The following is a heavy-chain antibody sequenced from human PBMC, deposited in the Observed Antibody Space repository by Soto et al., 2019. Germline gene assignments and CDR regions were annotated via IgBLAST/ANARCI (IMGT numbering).Heavy chain of an antibody. D-gene: IGHD5-12*01. J-gene: IGHJ2*01. V-gene: IGHV3-74*01. CDR2: IDGDGIST. CDR3: ARDQGYRIDL. CDR1: GFAFNTYW. Sequence: ELQLVESGGGLVQPGGSLRLSCAASGFAFNTYWLHWVRQAPGKGLVWVSRIDGDGISTTYADSVKGRFTISRDNAKNTLYLQTNSLRAEDTAMYYCARDQGYRIDLWGRGTLVTVSS.